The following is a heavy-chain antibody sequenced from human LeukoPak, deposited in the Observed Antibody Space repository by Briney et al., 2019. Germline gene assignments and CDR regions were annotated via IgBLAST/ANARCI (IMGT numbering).Heavy chain of an antibody. CDR1: GYTFTNYW. CDR3: ARGRGYWSSSSCYDFDY. V-gene: IGHV5-51*01. CDR2: IYPGDSET. J-gene: IGHJ4*02. D-gene: IGHD2-2*01. Sequence: GESLKISCTGSGYTFTNYWIAWLRQMPGKGLDWMGIIYPGDSETTYSPSFQGQVTISADKSITTTYLQWSSLKASDTAMYYCARGRGYWSSSSCYDFDYWGQGTLVTVSS.